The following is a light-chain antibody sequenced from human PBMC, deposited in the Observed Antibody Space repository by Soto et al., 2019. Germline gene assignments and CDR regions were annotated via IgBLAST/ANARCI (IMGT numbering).Light chain of an antibody. CDR3: CSFAGTGTQYV. V-gene: IGLV2-11*01. Sequence: QSALTQPPSVSGSPGQSVTISCTGISGDVGGHDFVSWYQQHPGKAPKLIIYDVDKRPSGVPDRFSGSRSGNTASLTISGLQADDEADYYCCSFAGTGTQYVFGTGTKLTVL. J-gene: IGLJ1*01. CDR2: DVD. CDR1: SGDVGGHDF.